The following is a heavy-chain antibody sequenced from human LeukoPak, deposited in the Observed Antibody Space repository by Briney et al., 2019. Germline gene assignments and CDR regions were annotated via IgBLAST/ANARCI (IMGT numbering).Heavy chain of an antibody. V-gene: IGHV4-59*01. Sequence: SETLSLTCTVSGGSINSKYWSWIRQPPGKGLEWIGYIYDTCATDYNPSLKSRVTVSADTSKNQISLKLTSVTAADTAVYYCARDRDLYYFDYWGQGTLVTVSS. J-gene: IGHJ4*02. CDR2: IYDTCAT. CDR1: GGSINSKY. CDR3: ARDRDLYYFDY.